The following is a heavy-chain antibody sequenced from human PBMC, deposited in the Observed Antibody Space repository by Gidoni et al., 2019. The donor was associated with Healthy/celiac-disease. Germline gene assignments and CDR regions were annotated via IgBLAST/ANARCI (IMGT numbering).Heavy chain of an antibody. D-gene: IGHD5-12*01. V-gene: IGHV4-59*08. CDR1: GGSISSYY. Sequence: QVQLQESGPGLVKPSETLSLTCTVSGGSISSYYWSWIRQPPGKGLEWIGYIYYSGSTNYNPSLKSRVTISVDTSKNQFSLKLSSVTAADTAVYYCARHNMATIFDYWGQGTLVTVSS. J-gene: IGHJ4*02. CDR3: ARHNMATIFDY. CDR2: IYYSGST.